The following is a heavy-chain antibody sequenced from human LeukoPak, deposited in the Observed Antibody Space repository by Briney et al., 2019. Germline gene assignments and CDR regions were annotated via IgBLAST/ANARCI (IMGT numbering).Heavy chain of an antibody. CDR1: GGSFSGYY. Sequence: SETLSLTCAVFGGSFSGYYWTWIRQPPGKGLEWIGEINHSGSTTYNPSLKSRVTISVDTSKNQCSLKLSSVTAADTAVHYCAGYYYGSENYHNHPNFDYWGQGTLVTVSS. D-gene: IGHD3-10*01. V-gene: IGHV4-34*01. CDR2: INHSGST. CDR3: AGYYYGSENYHNHPNFDY. J-gene: IGHJ4*02.